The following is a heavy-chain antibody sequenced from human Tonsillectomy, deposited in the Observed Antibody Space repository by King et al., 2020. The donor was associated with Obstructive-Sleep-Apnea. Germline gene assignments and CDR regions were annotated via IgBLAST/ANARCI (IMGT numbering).Heavy chain of an antibody. CDR3: ARGGGGSSWPFDY. J-gene: IGHJ4*02. Sequence: VQLQQWGAGLLKPSETLSLTCAVYGGSFSGYYWSWIRQPPGKGLEWIGEINHSGSTNYNPSLKSRVTISLDTSKNQFSLALSSVTAADTAVYYCARGGGGSSWPFDYWGQGTLVTVAS. D-gene: IGHD6-13*01. CDR2: INHSGST. CDR1: GGSFSGYY. V-gene: IGHV4-34*01.